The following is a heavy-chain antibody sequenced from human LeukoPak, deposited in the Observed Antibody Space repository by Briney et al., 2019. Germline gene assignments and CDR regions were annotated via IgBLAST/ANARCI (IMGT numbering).Heavy chain of an antibody. CDR1: GGSFSGYY. Sequence: PSETLSLTCAVCGGSFSGYYWSWIRQPPGKGLEWIGEINHSGSTNYNPSLKSRVTISVDTSKNQFSLKLSSVTAADTAVYYCASYGIAAAGNEAFDIWGQGTMVTVSS. CDR3: ASYGIAAAGNEAFDI. V-gene: IGHV4-34*01. CDR2: INHSGST. D-gene: IGHD6-13*01. J-gene: IGHJ3*02.